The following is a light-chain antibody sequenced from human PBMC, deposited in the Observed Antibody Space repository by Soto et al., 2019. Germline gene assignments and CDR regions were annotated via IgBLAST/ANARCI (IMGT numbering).Light chain of an antibody. J-gene: IGKJ4*01. Sequence: EIVFTQSPGTLSLSPGERATLPCRASQSVSSYLAWYQQKPGQAPRLPIYDASNRATGIPARFSGSGSGTDFTLTISSLEPEDFAVYYCQQRSNWLTFGGGTKVDIK. CDR3: QQRSNWLT. V-gene: IGKV3-11*01. CDR1: QSVSSY. CDR2: DAS.